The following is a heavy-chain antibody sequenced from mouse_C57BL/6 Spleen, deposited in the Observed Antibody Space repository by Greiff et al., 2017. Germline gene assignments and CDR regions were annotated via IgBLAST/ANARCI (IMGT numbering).Heavy chain of an antibody. V-gene: IGHV1-50*01. Sequence: VKLQQPGAELVKPGASVKLSCKASGYTFTSYWMQWVKQRPGQGLEWIGEIDPSDSYTNYNQKFKGKATLTVDTSSSTAYMQLSSLTSEDSAVYYCARSRDPYAMDYWGQGTSVTVSS. CDR3: ARSRDPYAMDY. D-gene: IGHD1-1*01. CDR1: GYTFTSYW. J-gene: IGHJ4*01. CDR2: IDPSDSYT.